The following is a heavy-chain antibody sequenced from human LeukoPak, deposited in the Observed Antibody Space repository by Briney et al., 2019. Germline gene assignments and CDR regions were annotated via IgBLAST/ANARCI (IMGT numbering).Heavy chain of an antibody. V-gene: IGHV4-30-4*01. CDR3: ARLNCGGSCYVFGHHYYFDY. CDR2: IYYSGST. D-gene: IGHD2-15*01. Sequence: SETLSLTCTVSGGSISSGDYYWSWIRQPPGKGLEWIGYIYYSGSTYYNPSLKSRVTISVDTSKNQFSLKLSSVTAADTAVYYCARLNCGGSCYVFGHHYYFDYWGQGTLVTVSS. CDR1: GGSISSGDYY. J-gene: IGHJ4*02.